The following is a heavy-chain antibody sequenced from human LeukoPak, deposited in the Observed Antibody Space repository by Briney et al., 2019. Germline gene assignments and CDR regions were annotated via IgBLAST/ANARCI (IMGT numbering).Heavy chain of an antibody. CDR3: AKGKGSEAAHFDY. CDR1: GFTFSSYA. CDR2: ISGSSGST. Sequence: GESLKISCTASGFTFSSYAMSWVRQAPGKGLEWVSAISGSSGSTYYADSVKGRFTISRDNSKNTLYLQMNSLRAEDTAVYYCAKGKGSEAAHFDYWGQGTLVTVSS. V-gene: IGHV3-23*01. J-gene: IGHJ4*02. D-gene: IGHD2-15*01.